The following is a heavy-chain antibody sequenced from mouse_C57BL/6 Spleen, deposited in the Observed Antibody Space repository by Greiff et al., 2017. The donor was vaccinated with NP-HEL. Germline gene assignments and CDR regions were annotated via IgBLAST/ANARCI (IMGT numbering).Heavy chain of an antibody. J-gene: IGHJ4*01. CDR1: GYTFTSYW. Sequence: VKLQQPGAELVRPGSSVKLSCKASGYTFTSYWMHWVKQRPIQGLEWIGNIDPSDSETHYNQKFKDKATLTVDKSSSTAYMQLSSLTSEDSAVYYCARSRGRYDYDVGYAMDYWGQGTSVTVSS. D-gene: IGHD2-4*01. CDR2: IDPSDSET. CDR3: ARSRGRYDYDVGYAMDY. V-gene: IGHV1-52*01.